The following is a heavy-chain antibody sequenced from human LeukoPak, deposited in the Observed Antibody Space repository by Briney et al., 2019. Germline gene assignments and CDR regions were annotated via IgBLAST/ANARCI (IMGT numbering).Heavy chain of an antibody. J-gene: IGHJ5*02. CDR3: TSQKDYYGSGSYWTFDP. CDR1: GFTFGDYV. V-gene: IGHV3-49*03. D-gene: IGHD3-10*01. Sequence: GRSLRLSCTASGFTFGDYVMSWFRQAPGKGLEGVGFIRSKAYGGTTEYAASVKCRFTISRDDSKSLAYVQMNSLKTEATAVYYCTSQKDYYGSGSYWTFDPWGQGTLVTVSS. CDR2: IRSKAYGGTT.